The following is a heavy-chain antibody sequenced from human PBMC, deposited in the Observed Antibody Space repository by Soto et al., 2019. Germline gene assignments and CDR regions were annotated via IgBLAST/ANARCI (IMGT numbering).Heavy chain of an antibody. D-gene: IGHD2-2*02. CDR1: GFTFSSYA. Sequence: QVQLVESGGGVVQPGRSLRLSCAASGFTFSSYAMHWVRQAPGKGLEWVAVISYDGSNKYYADSVKGRFTISRDNSKNPLYLQMTSLGAEDTAVYYCARDSQYRLGMDVWGQGTTVTVSS. CDR2: ISYDGSNK. CDR3: ARDSQYRLGMDV. V-gene: IGHV3-30-3*01. J-gene: IGHJ6*02.